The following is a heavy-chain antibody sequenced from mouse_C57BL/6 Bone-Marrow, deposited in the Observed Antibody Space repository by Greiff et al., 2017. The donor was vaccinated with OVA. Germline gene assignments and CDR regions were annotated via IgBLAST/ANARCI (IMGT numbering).Heavy chain of an antibody. Sequence: VQLQQSGGDLVKPGGSLKLSCAASGFTFSSYGMSWVRQTPDKRLEWVATISSGGSYTYYPDSVKGRFTISRDNAKNTLYLQMSSLKSEDTAMYYCARSTTLLGDYWGQGTTLTVSS. CDR2: ISSGGSYT. J-gene: IGHJ2*01. V-gene: IGHV5-6*01. CDR3: ARSTTLLGDY. CDR1: GFTFSSYG. D-gene: IGHD2-12*01.